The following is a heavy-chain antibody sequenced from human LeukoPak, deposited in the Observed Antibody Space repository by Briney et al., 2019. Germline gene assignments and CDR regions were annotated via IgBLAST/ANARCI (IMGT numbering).Heavy chain of an antibody. J-gene: IGHJ4*02. V-gene: IGHV1-18*04. CDR2: ITPYNGNT. CDR1: GYTFTSYG. CDR3: ARDSRNHYVDY. Sequence: ASVKVSCKASGYTFTSYGISSVRQAPGQGLEWRGWITPYNGNTIYAQKLHARVTMTTDTSTTTAYMEVRSLRSDDTAVYYCARDSRNHYVDYWGQGTLVTVSS. D-gene: IGHD3-16*01.